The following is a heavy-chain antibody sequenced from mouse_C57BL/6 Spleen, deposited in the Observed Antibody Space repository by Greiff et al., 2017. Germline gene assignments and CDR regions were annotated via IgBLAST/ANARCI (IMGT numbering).Heavy chain of an antibody. J-gene: IGHJ2*01. D-gene: IGHD2-5*01. CDR2: INPSTGGT. V-gene: IGHV1-42*01. CDR1: GYSFTGYY. Sequence: VQLKESGPELVKPGASVKISCKASGYSFTGYYMNWVKQSPEKSLEWIGEINPSTGGTTYNQKFKAKATLTVDKSSSTAYMQLKSLTSEDSAVYYCARPYSNSYYFDNWGQGTTLTVSS. CDR3: ARPYSNSYYFDN.